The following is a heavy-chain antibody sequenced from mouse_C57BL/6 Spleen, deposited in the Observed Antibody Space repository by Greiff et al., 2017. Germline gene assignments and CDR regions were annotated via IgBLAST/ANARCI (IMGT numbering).Heavy chain of an antibody. CDR2: ILPGSGST. CDR3: AILSAVVH. J-gene: IGHJ2*01. Sequence: QVQLQQSGAELMKPGASVKLSCKATGYTFTGYWIEWVKQRPGHGLEWIGEILPGSGSTNYNAKFKGKATFTADTSSNTADMHLISLPTEDSAIYSCAILSAVVHWGQGTTLTVSS. D-gene: IGHD1-1*01. V-gene: IGHV1-9*01. CDR1: GYTFTGYW.